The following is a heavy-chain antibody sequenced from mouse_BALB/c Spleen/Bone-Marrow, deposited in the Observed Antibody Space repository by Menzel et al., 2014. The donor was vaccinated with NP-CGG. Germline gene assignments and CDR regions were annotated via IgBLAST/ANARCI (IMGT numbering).Heavy chain of an antibody. J-gene: IGHJ4*01. V-gene: IGHV5-12-2*01. CDR3: TSPRYSFYVMDS. Sequence: EVMLVESGGGLVQPGGSLKLSCVVSGITFRSNTMSWIRQTPEKRLEWVAYITDDGGSTYYPDIVKGRFTISRDNDKNALYLQMSSLKSEVTAMYYCTSPRYSFYVMDSWGQGTSVTVSS. D-gene: IGHD2-14*01. CDR2: ITDDGGST. CDR1: GITFRSNT.